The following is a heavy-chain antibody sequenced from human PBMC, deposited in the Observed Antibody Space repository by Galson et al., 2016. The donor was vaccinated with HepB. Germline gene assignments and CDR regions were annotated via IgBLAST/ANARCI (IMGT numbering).Heavy chain of an antibody. Sequence: PALVKPTQTLTLTCTLSGFSLTTSGVGVGWIRQPPGKALEWLALIYWDDDKRYSPSLKSRLTITKDTSKNQVLLTMTNMDPVDTATYYCGHSSNNYCGGDCPLFDSWGQGSLVAVPS. V-gene: IGHV2-5*02. CDR2: IYWDDDK. CDR1: GFSLTTSGVG. J-gene: IGHJ4*02. CDR3: GHSSNNYCGGDCPLFDS. D-gene: IGHD2-21*02.